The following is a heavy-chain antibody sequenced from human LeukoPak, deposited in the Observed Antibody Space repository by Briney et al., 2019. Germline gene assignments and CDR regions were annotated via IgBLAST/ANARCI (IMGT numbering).Heavy chain of an antibody. Sequence: PGGSLRLSCAASGFTVSSNSMSWVRQAPGKGLVWVSVIYTGGTTYYADSVKGRFTISRDNSKDTLYLQMNSLRAEDTAVYYCARDRIGKYSIDYWGQGTLVTVSS. CDR1: GFTVSSNS. CDR2: IYTGGTT. V-gene: IGHV3-66*01. D-gene: IGHD2-15*01. CDR3: ARDRIGKYSIDY. J-gene: IGHJ4*02.